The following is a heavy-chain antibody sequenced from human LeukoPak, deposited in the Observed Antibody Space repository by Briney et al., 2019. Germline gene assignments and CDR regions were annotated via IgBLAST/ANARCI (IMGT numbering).Heavy chain of an antibody. CDR2: MNPNSGNT. J-gene: IGHJ5*02. V-gene: IGHV1-8*01. D-gene: IGHD3-3*01. Sequence: ASVKVSCKASGYTFTSYDINWVRQATGQGLEWMGWMNPNSGNTGYAQKFQGRVTMTRNTSISTAYMELSSLRSEDTAVYYCARGRSPYDFWSGWHHNWFDPWGQGTLVTVSS. CDR1: GYTFTSYD. CDR3: ARGRSPYDFWSGWHHNWFDP.